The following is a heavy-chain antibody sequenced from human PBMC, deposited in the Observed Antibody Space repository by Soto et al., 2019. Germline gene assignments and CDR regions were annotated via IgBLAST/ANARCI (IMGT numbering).Heavy chain of an antibody. Sequence: NPWWSLRLSCAASVFTFSNAWMSWFRQAPGKGLEWVGRIKSKTDGGTTDYAAPVKGRFTISRDDSKNTLYLQMNSLKTEDTAVYYCTTVWFGELSHFDYWGQGTLVTVSS. CDR1: VFTFSNAW. D-gene: IGHD3-10*01. J-gene: IGHJ4*02. CDR3: TTVWFGELSHFDY. CDR2: IKSKTDGGTT. V-gene: IGHV3-15*01.